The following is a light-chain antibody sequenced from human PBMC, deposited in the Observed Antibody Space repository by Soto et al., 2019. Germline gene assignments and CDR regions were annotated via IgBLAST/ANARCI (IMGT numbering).Light chain of an antibody. Sequence: ETGLTQSPGTLSLSPGERATLSCRASQGVSSSYLAWYQQKPGQAPRLLIYGASGRATGIPGRFSGSGSGTDLTPTISRLGREDLSVYYCQQYGRSPFTFGPGTKVDSK. CDR2: GAS. CDR3: QQYGRSPFT. V-gene: IGKV3-20*01. CDR1: QGVSSSY. J-gene: IGKJ3*01.